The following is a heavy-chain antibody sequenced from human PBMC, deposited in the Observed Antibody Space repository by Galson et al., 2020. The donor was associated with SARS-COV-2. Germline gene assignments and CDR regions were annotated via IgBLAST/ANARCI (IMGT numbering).Heavy chain of an antibody. CDR3: ATQVYDFWSGYSGPPRWGWFDP. V-gene: IGHV1-24*01. D-gene: IGHD3-3*01. J-gene: IGHJ5*02. Sequence: ASVKVSCKVSGYTLTELSMHWVRQAPGKGLEWMGGFDPEDGETIYAQKFQGRVTMTEDTSTDTAYMELSSLRSEDTAVYYCATQVYDFWSGYSGPPRWGWFDPWGQGTLVTVSS. CDR2: FDPEDGET. CDR1: GYTLTELS.